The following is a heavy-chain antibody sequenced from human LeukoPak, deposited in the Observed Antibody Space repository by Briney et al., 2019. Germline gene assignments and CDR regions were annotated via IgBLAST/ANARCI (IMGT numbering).Heavy chain of an antibody. Sequence: SETLSLSCTVSGASISSYYWNWIRQSPGKGLEWVGYIHVSGGTSYDPSLKSRVTISIDTSKNQFSLKLSSVTAADTAVYFCARGTSTVVTPNYFYYYSMDVWGKGTTVTVSS. CDR1: GASISSYY. J-gene: IGHJ6*03. CDR3: ARGTSTVVTPNYFYYYSMDV. V-gene: IGHV4-4*09. CDR2: IHVSGGT. D-gene: IGHD4-23*01.